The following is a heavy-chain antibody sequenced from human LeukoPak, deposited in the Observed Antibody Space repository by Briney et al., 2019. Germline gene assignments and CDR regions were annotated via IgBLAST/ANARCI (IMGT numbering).Heavy chain of an antibody. CDR3: ARGFRIVVVPAAINTEFDP. V-gene: IGHV4-34*01. J-gene: IGHJ5*02. CDR1: GGSFSGYY. D-gene: IGHD2-2*02. CDR2: INHSGST. Sequence: PSETLSLTCAVFGGSFSGYYWSWIRRPPGKGLEWIGEINHSGSTNYNPSLKSRVTISVDTSKNQFSLKLSSVTAADTAVYYCARGFRIVVVPAAINTEFDPWGQGTLVTVSS.